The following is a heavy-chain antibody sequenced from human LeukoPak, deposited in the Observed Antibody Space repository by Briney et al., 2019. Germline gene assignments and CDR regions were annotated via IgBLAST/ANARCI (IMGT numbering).Heavy chain of an antibody. CDR2: ISRNGGT. CDR1: GGSFSDFY. V-gene: IGHV4-34*01. Sequence: SETLSLTCAVYGGSFSDFYWSWIRQPTGKGLEWIGEISRNGGTNYNPSLQSRVTISIDTSKNQFSLKLTSVTPADTAVHYCARIFRLRGSIDPGSSGPFDYWGQGTLVTVSS. D-gene: IGHD4-17*01. J-gene: IGHJ4*02. CDR3: ARIFRLRGSIDPGSSGPFDY.